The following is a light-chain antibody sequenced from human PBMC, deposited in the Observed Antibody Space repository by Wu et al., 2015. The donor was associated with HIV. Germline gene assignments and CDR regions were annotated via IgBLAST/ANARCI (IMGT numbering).Light chain of an antibody. CDR1: HVISTY. V-gene: IGKV1-39*01. Sequence: DVQMTQSPSTLSASVGDRVTITCRASHVISTYLNWYQQKPGLAPKLLIYHTSNLQSGVPSRFSGSGSGTDFTLTINSLQPEDFATYYCLQSYSTLWTFGQGTKVEV. J-gene: IGKJ1*01. CDR2: HTS. CDR3: LQSYSTLWT.